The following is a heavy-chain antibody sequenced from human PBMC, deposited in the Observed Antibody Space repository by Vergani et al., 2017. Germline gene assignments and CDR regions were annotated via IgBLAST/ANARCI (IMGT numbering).Heavy chain of an antibody. D-gene: IGHD3-10*01. CDR3: ARDAVQYYYGSGYGMDV. CDR2: ISSSSSYT. CDR1: GFTFSDYY. J-gene: IGHJ6*02. V-gene: IGHV3-11*05. Sequence: QVQLVESGGGLVKPGGSLRLSCAASGFTFSDYYMSWIRQAPGKGLEWVSYISSSSSYTNYADSAKGRFTISRDNAKNSLYLQMNSLRAEDTAVYYCARDAVQYYYGSGYGMDVWGQGTTVTVSS.